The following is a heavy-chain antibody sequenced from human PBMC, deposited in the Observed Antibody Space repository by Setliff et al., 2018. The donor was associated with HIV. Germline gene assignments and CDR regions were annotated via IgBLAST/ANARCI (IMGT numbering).Heavy chain of an antibody. CDR2: IKQDGSEK. J-gene: IGHJ3*02. CDR3: ARSLAGHDAFDI. V-gene: IGHV3-7*01. CDR1: GFTFSTYW. Sequence: PGGSLRLSCAASGFTFSTYWMSWVRQAPGKGLEWVANIKQDGSEKYYVDSVKGRFTISRDNAKNMLYLEMNSLRAEDTAVYYCARSLAGHDAFDIWGQGTMVTVSS. D-gene: IGHD6-19*01.